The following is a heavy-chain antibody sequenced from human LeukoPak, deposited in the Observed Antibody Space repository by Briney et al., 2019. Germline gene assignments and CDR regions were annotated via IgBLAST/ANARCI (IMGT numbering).Heavy chain of an antibody. CDR1: GGSFSGYY. V-gene: IGHV4-34*01. Sequence: SETLSLTCAVYGGSFSGYYWSWIRQPPGKGLEWIGEINHSGSTNYNPSLKSRVTISVDTSKNQFSLKLSSVTAADTAVYYCARGKIVGDWFDPWGQGTLVTVSS. CDR2: INHSGST. CDR3: ARGKIVGDWFDP. D-gene: IGHD2-15*01. J-gene: IGHJ5*02.